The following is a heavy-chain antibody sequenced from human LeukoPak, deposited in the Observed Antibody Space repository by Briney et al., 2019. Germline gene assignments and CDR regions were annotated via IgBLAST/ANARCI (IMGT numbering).Heavy chain of an antibody. CDR1: GYSFTTYC. CDR3: ARQITFGGVEFDP. V-gene: IGHV5-51*01. CDR2: IYPGDSDA. Sequence: GESLNISCKGSGYSFTTYCIGWVRQIAGKGLEWMGIIYPGDSDARYGPSFQGQATISVDKSINTSYLQWSSLKASDTAMYYCARQITFGGVEFDPWGQGTLVTVSS. D-gene: IGHD3-16*01. J-gene: IGHJ5*02.